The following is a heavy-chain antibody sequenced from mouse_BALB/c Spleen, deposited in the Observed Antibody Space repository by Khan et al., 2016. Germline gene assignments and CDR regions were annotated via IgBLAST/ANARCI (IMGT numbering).Heavy chain of an antibody. CDR2: IYPGSGST. D-gene: IGHD1-1*01. J-gene: IGHJ1*01. V-gene: IGHV1-55*01. CDR3: ARAALSYGSSYWYFDV. CDR1: GCNFTSYW. Sequence: QMQLQQPGAELVKPGTSVKLSCKASGCNFTSYWINWVKLRPGQGLEWIGDIYPGSGSTNYNEKFKSKATLTVDTSSSTAYMQLSSLASEDSALYYCARAALSYGSSYWYFDVWVAGTTVTVSS.